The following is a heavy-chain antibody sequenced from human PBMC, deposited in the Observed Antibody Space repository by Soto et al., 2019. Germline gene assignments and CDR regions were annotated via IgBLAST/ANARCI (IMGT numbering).Heavy chain of an antibody. CDR1: GGSISSYY. Sequence: QVQLQESGPGLVKPSETLSLTCTVSGGSISSYYCSWIRQPPGKGLEWIGYIHSSGNSNYNPSLKIRVTASADTSKNQFSVKLRSVTAADTAVYYCARGVGLTPNFDYWGQGTLVTVSS. J-gene: IGHJ4*02. D-gene: IGHD7-27*01. CDR2: IHSSGNS. V-gene: IGHV4-59*01. CDR3: ARGVGLTPNFDY.